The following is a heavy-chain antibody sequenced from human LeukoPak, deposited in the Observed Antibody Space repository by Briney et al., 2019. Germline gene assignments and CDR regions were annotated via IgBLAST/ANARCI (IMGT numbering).Heavy chain of an antibody. CDR3: ARSGPTPSVLFDY. V-gene: IGHV3-33*01. J-gene: IGHJ4*02. CDR2: IWYDGSNK. CDR1: GFTFSSHG. Sequence: PGGSLRLSCAASGFTFSSHGMHWVRQAPGKGLEWVAVIWYDGSNKYYADSVKGRFTISRDNSKNTLYPQMNSLRAEDTAVYYCARSGPTPSVLFDYWGQGTLVTVSS. D-gene: IGHD2-15*01.